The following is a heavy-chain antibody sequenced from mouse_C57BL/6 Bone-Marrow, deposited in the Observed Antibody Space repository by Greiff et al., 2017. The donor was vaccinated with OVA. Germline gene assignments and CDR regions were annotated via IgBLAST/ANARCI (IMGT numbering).Heavy chain of an antibody. Sequence: VQLQQSVAELVRPGASVKLSCTASGFNIKNTYMRWVKQRPEQGLEWIGRIDPANGNTKYAPKFQGKATITADTSSNTAYLQLSSLTSEDTAIYYCARGGDGNYVLDYWGQGTTLTVSS. D-gene: IGHD2-1*01. V-gene: IGHV14-3*01. CDR1: GFNIKNTY. J-gene: IGHJ2*01. CDR2: IDPANGNT. CDR3: ARGGDGNYVLDY.